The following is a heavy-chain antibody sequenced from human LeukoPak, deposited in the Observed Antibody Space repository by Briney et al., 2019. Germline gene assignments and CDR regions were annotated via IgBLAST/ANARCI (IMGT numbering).Heavy chain of an antibody. J-gene: IGHJ5*02. CDR1: GGSISSYF. Sequence: PSETLSLTCTVSGGSISSYFWSWIRQRPEKGLECVGYIYNSGSTKYTPSLKSRVTMSVDTSKNQFSLKLSAVTAADTAVYYCARHLIREEYSSSSIGFDPWGQGTLVTVSS. V-gene: IGHV4-59*08. CDR2: IYNSGST. D-gene: IGHD6-6*01. CDR3: ARHLIREEYSSSSIGFDP.